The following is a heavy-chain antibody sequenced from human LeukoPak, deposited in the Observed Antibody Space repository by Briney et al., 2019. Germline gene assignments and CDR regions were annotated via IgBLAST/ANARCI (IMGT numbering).Heavy chain of an antibody. Sequence: SETLSLTCTVSGGSISSSSYYWGWIRQPPGKGLEWIGSIYYSGSTYYNPSLKSRVTISVDTSKNQFSLKLSSVTAADTAVYYCARRIYLGGIQLWLTSRGEYYFDYWGQGTLVTVSS. D-gene: IGHD5-18*01. CDR1: GGSISSSSYY. CDR3: ARRIYLGGIQLWLTSRGEYYFDY. V-gene: IGHV4-39*01. J-gene: IGHJ4*02. CDR2: IYYSGST.